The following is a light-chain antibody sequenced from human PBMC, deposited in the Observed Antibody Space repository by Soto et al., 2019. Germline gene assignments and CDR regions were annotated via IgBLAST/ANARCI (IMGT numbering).Light chain of an antibody. CDR1: QSISSW. CDR3: QQYNSYSWT. CDR2: KAS. V-gene: IGKV1-5*03. Sequence: DIQMTQSPSTLSESVGDRVTITCRASQSISSWLAWYQQKPGKAPKVLIYKASSLESGVPSRFSGSGSGTEFTLTINRLQPDDFATYYCQQYNSYSWTFGQGTKVEIK. J-gene: IGKJ1*01.